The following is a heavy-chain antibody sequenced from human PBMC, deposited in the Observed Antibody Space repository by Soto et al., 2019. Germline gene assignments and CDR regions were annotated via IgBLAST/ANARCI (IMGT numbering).Heavy chain of an antibody. Sequence: QVQLVQSAAEVKKPGASVRVSCKASGYTFIRYGIAWVRQAPGQGLEWMGWISPYNDYTIYAQKLQGRVTMTADTDTSTVYMELRDLKSEATAVYSCARGGYYDNTWGKLSHYGLDVWGQGTSVTVS. V-gene: IGHV1-18*01. D-gene: IGHD3-16*01. J-gene: IGHJ6*02. CDR3: ARGGYYDNTWGKLSHYGLDV. CDR2: ISPYNDYT. CDR1: GYTFIRYG.